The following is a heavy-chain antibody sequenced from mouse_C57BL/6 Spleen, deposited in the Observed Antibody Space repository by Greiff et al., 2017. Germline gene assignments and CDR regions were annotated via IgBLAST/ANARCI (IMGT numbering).Heavy chain of an antibody. V-gene: IGHV5-6*01. CDR1: GFTFSSYG. Sequence: EVQLQESGGDLVKPGGSLKLSCAASGFTFSSYGMSWVRQTPDKRLEWVATISSGGSYTYYPDSVKGRFTSSRDHAKNTLYLQMSRLKSEDTAIYYCARGLDYGGQGTTRTVSS. CDR3: ARGLDY. CDR2: ISSGGSYT. J-gene: IGHJ2*01.